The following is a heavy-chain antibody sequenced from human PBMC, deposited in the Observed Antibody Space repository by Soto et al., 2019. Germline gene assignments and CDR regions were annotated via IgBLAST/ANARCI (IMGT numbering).Heavy chain of an antibody. CDR3: VRGGGGCQFDS. CDR1: GFSFSDHY. CDR2: ISPRSNYR. J-gene: IGHJ4*02. D-gene: IGHD2-21*01. V-gene: IGHV3-11*05. Sequence: QIQLVESGGGLVKPGGSLRLSCAASGFSFSDHYMSWIRQAPGKGLEWLSYISPRSNYREYADSVKGRHTISRDNAKKSLFQQMNCLRAADTGVYFCVRGGGGCQFDSWGQGTLVTVSS.